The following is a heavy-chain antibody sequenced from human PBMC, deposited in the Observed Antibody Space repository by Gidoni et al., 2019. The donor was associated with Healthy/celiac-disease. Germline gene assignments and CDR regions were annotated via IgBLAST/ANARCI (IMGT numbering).Heavy chain of an antibody. Sequence: EVQLVESGGGLVKPGGSLRLSCAASGFTFSSYSMNWVRQAPGKGLEWVSSISSSSSYIYYADSVKGRFTISRDNAKNSLYLQMNSLRAEDTAVYYCASTVTTFWYFDLWGRGTLVTVSS. CDR2: ISSSSSYI. CDR1: GFTFSSYS. D-gene: IGHD4-17*01. CDR3: ASTVTTFWYFDL. V-gene: IGHV3-21*01. J-gene: IGHJ2*01.